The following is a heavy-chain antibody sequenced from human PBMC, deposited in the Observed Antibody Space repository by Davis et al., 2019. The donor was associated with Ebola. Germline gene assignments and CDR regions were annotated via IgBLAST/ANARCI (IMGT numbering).Heavy chain of an antibody. V-gene: IGHV1-58*01. Sequence: SVKVSCKASGFTFTSSAVQWVRQAHGQRLEWIAWIVVGSGNTYYAQKFQERVTITRDMSTSTANMELSSLRSGDTAVYYCAAGTYGVGVYFDYWGQGTLVTVST. CDR3: AAGTYGVGVYFDY. CDR1: GFTFTSSA. CDR2: IVVGSGNT. J-gene: IGHJ4*02. D-gene: IGHD3-3*01.